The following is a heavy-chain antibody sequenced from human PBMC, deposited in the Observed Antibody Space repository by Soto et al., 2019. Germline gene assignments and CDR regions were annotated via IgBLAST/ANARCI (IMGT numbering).Heavy chain of an antibody. Sequence: QLLQSGGGLVQPGGSLTLSCAASGFTFGTTDMSWVRQAPVEGLEWVSTIDGSGGITYYAASVKGRFTISRDNSRNTVYLQMNSLRGDDTALYYCVKNSVWFNTWGQGALVTVSS. D-gene: IGHD3-10*01. CDR2: IDGSGGIT. CDR1: GFTFGTTD. V-gene: IGHV3-23*01. J-gene: IGHJ5*02. CDR3: VKNSVWFNT.